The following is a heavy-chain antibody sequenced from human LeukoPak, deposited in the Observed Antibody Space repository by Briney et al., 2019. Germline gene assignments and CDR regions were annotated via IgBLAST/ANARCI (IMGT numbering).Heavy chain of an antibody. CDR2: ISGSGGST. J-gene: IGHJ4*02. D-gene: IGHD1-26*01. Sequence: HPGGSLRLSCAASGFTFSSYAMSWVRQAPGKGLEWVSAISGSGGSTYYADSVKGRFTISRDNSKNTVYLQMNSLRAEDTAVYYCAKVSAWAMVGATYFDYWGQGTLVTVSS. CDR3: AKVSAWAMVGATYFDY. V-gene: IGHV3-23*01. CDR1: GFTFSSYA.